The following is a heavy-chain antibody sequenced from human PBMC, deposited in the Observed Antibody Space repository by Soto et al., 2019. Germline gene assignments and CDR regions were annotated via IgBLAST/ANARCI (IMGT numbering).Heavy chain of an antibody. V-gene: IGHV4-31*03. D-gene: IGHD2-8*01. CDR2: IYYSGST. J-gene: IGHJ4*02. CDR3: ARVNVLMVYAPDY. CDR1: GGSISSGGYY. Sequence: PSETLSLTCTVSGGSISSGGYYWSWIRQHPGKGLEWIGYIYYSGSTYYNPSLKSRVTISVDTSKNQFSLKLSSVTAADTAVYYCARVNVLMVYAPDYWGQGTLVTVSS.